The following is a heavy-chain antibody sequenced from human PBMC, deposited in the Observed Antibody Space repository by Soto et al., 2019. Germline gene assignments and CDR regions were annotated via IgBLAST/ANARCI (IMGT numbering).Heavy chain of an antibody. Sequence: GSLRLSCAASGFTFSSYAMHWVRQAPGKGLEYVSAISSNGGSTYYANSVKGRFTISRDNSKNTLYLQMGSLRAEDVAVYYCARDSFPASGWYGVEYYFDYWGQGTLVTVSS. V-gene: IGHV3-64*01. J-gene: IGHJ4*02. CDR3: ARDSFPASGWYGVEYYFDY. D-gene: IGHD6-19*01. CDR1: GFTFSSYA. CDR2: ISSNGGST.